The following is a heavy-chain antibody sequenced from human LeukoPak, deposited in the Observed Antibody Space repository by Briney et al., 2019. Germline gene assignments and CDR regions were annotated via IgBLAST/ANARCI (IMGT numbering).Heavy chain of an antibody. CDR2: IYPGDSDP. V-gene: IGHV5-51*01. J-gene: IGHJ3*02. CDR1: GYSFTSYW. D-gene: IGHD3-22*01. Sequence: GESLKISCNCSGYSFTSYWIGWVRQMPGEGVEWMGIIYPGDSDPRYNASFQGHVTISADKAISTAYLQWSSLKASDSVMYYCARLPSSGHSIDAFDIWGEGTMVTVSS. CDR3: ARLPSSGHSIDAFDI.